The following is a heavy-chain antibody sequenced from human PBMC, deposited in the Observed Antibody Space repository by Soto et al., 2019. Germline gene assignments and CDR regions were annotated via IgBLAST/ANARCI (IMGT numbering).Heavy chain of an antibody. CDR1: GGSISSSSYY. CDR3: ARAAEYYDFYERGNWFDP. V-gene: IGHV4-39*01. Sequence: SETLSLTCTVSGGSISSSSYYWGWIRQPPGKGLEWIGSIYYSGSTYYNPSLKSRVTISVDTSKNQFSLKLSSVTAADTAVYYCARAAEYYDFYERGNWFDPWGQGTLVTVSS. J-gene: IGHJ5*02. CDR2: IYYSGST. D-gene: IGHD3-3*01.